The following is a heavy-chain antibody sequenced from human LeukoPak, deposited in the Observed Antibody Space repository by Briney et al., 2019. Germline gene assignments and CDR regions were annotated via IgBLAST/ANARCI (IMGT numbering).Heavy chain of an antibody. V-gene: IGHV3-48*01. CDR2: ISSSSSTI. J-gene: IGHJ4*02. CDR3: AKGLKGCSGSSCYYFFDF. CDR1: GFTLSTYT. Sequence: PGGSLRLSCAASGFTLSTYTMNWVRQAPGKGLQWFSYISSSSSTIYYADSVKGRFTISRDNSKNTLDLQMNSLRAEDTAVYYCAKGLKGCSGSSCYYFFDFWGQGALITVSS. D-gene: IGHD2-15*01.